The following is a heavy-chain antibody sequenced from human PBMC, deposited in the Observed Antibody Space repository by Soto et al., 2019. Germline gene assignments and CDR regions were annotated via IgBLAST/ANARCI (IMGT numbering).Heavy chain of an antibody. CDR1: GYTSTSYN. CDR2: MNPNSGNT. Sequence: ASVKVSCKASGYTSTSYNINWVRQATGQGLEWMGWMNPNSGNTGYAQKFQGRVTMTRNTSISTAYMELNSLRAEDTAVYYCARSVPGYSYGQDWGQGTLVTVSS. V-gene: IGHV1-8*01. CDR3: ARSVPGYSYGQD. D-gene: IGHD5-18*01. J-gene: IGHJ4*02.